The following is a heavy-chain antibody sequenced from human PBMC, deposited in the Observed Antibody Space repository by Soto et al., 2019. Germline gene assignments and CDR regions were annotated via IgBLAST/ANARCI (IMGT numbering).Heavy chain of an antibody. J-gene: IGHJ1*01. CDR2: IDYIGTT. CDR1: GDSISSSSCY. CDR3: SRRDTNGHQRQY. D-gene: IGHD2-8*01. V-gene: IGHV4-39*01. Sequence: QLQLQESGPGLVKPSETLSLTCTVSGDSISSSSCYWGWIRQSPGKGLEWIGAIDYIGTTYYTPSVRNRVTGFVDTSKNPFFLKLPSVPAADTAVYYCSRRDTNGHQRQYWGQGTLVTVSS.